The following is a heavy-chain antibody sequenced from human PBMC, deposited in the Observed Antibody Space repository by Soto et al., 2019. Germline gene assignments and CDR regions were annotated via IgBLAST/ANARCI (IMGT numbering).Heavy chain of an antibody. CDR1: GYSFTSYW. CDR3: ARLRYYYGSGSYSAPYGMDV. V-gene: IGHV5-10-1*01. CDR2: IDPSDSYT. J-gene: IGHJ6*02. Sequence: PGESLKISCKGSGYSFTSYWISWVRQMPGKGLEWMGRIDPSDSYTNYSPSFQGHVTISADKSISTAYLQWSSLKASDTAMYYCARLRYYYGSGSYSAPYGMDVWGQGTTVTVSS. D-gene: IGHD3-10*01.